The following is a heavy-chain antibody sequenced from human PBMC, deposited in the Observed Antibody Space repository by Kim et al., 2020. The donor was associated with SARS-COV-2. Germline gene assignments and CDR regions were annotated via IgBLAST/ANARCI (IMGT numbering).Heavy chain of an antibody. CDR3: ARGGGYDCFDY. V-gene: IGHV3-53*01. Sequence: TYYADSVKGRFTISRDNSKNTLYLQMNSLRAEDTAVYYCARGGGYDCFDYWGQGTLVTVSS. D-gene: IGHD5-12*01. J-gene: IGHJ4*02. CDR2: T.